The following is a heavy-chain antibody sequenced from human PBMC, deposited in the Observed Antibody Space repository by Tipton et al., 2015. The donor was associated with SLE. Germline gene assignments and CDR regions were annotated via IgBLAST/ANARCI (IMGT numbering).Heavy chain of an antibody. CDR1: SGSIRSYY. CDR3: ARGLVGATLRLEYYFDY. Sequence: GLVKPSETLSLTCTVSSGSIRSYYWTWIRQPPGKGLEWMGNVYYTGSSNYNPSLQSRVTISVDTSKNQFSLTLRSVTAADTAVYYCARGLVGATLRLEYYFDYWGQGTLVTVSS. V-gene: IGHV4-59*01. D-gene: IGHD1-26*01. CDR2: VYYTGSS. J-gene: IGHJ4*02.